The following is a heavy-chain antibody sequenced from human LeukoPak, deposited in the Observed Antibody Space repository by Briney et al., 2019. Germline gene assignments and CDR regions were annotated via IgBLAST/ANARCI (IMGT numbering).Heavy chain of an antibody. J-gene: IGHJ4*02. CDR1: GFNFNYYA. Sequence: GGSLRLSCAASGFNFNYYAMSWVRQAPGEGLEWVSGISDNEGRTYYTDSVKGRFTISRDRTKNTVYLQMHNLRADDTAVYFCARHDSFIPYWGQGTLVTVSS. CDR2: ISDNEGRT. V-gene: IGHV3-23*01. CDR3: ARHDSFIPY. D-gene: IGHD5-18*01.